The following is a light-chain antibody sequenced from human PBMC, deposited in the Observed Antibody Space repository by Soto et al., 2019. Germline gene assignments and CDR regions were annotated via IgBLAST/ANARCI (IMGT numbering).Light chain of an antibody. V-gene: IGKV1-39*01. J-gene: IGKJ1*01. CDR3: QQSFSTPRT. CDR1: QSISRY. Sequence: DIQLTQPPSSLSASVGDIPTITCRSSQSISRYLDWYQQRPGTAPKVLIFGANSLQSGVPSRFSGSGSGTEFTLTISSLQPEDFGTYYCQQSFSTPRTFGQGTKVDIK. CDR2: GAN.